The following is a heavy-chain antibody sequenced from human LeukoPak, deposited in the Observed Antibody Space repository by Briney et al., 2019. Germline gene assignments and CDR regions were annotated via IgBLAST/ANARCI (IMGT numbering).Heavy chain of an antibody. CDR1: GFTFSSYD. J-gene: IGHJ6*02. D-gene: IGHD6-19*01. CDR2: IGTAGDT. Sequence: GGSLRLSCAASGFTFSSYDMHWVRQATGKVLEWVSAIGTAGDTYYPGSVKGRFTISRENAKNSLYLQMNSLRAGDTAVYYCARGLRSGIAVAGSGMDVWGQGTTVTVSS. CDR3: ARGLRSGIAVAGSGMDV. V-gene: IGHV3-13*01.